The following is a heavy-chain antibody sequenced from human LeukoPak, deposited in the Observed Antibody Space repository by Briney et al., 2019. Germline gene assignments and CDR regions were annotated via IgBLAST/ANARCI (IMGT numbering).Heavy chain of an antibody. D-gene: IGHD3-10*01. CDR3: ARAEGSYAYYYGMDV. J-gene: IGHJ6*02. CDR2: IYYTGST. V-gene: IGHV4-59*01. CDR1: GGSISSYY. Sequence: SETLSFTCTVSGGSISSYYWSWIRQPPGKGLEWIGYIYYTGSTNHNPSLKSRVTISVDTSKNQFSLKLSSVTAADTAVYYCARAEGSYAYYYGMDVWGQGTTVTVSS.